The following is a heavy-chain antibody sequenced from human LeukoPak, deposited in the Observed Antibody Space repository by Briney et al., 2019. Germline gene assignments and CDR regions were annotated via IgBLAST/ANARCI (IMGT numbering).Heavy chain of an antibody. CDR2: IKQDGSEK. CDR3: ARDFIKDGSGLGEFDY. D-gene: IGHD3-10*01. Sequence: PGGSLRLSCAASGFTFSSYGMHWVRQAPGKGLEWVANIKQDGSEKYYVDSVKGRFTISRDNAKNSLYLQMNSLRAEDTAVYYCARDFIKDGSGLGEFDYWGQGTLVTVSS. J-gene: IGHJ4*02. V-gene: IGHV3-7*01. CDR1: GFTFSSYG.